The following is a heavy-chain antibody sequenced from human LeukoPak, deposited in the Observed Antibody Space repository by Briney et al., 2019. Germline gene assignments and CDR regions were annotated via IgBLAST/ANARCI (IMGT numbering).Heavy chain of an antibody. CDR3: ARLRPSSGAPLDAFDI. CDR2: IYPGDSDT. Sequence: GESLKISCKGSGYSFTSYWIGWVRQMPGKGLEWMGIIYPGDSDTRYSPSFQGQVTISADKSISTAYLQWSSLKASDTAMYYRARLRPSSGAPLDAFDIWGQGTMVTVSS. D-gene: IGHD2-15*01. J-gene: IGHJ3*02. V-gene: IGHV5-51*01. CDR1: GYSFTSYW.